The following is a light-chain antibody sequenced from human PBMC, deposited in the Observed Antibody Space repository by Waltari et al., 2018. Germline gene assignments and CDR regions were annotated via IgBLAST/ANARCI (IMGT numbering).Light chain of an antibody. CDR1: TGAVTSGHY. J-gene: IGLJ2*01. Sequence: QAVVTQEPSLTVSPGGTVTLTCGSSTGAVTSGHYPYWFQQKPGQAPRTVIYDTSNKHSWTPARFSGSLLGGKAALTLSGAQPEDEAEYYCLLSYSGADVVFGGGTKLTVL. CDR3: LLSYSGADVV. CDR2: DTS. V-gene: IGLV7-46*01.